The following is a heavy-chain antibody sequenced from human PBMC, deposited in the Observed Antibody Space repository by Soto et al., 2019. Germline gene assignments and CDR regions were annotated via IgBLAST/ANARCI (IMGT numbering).Heavy chain of an antibody. V-gene: IGHV4-4*02. J-gene: IGHJ4*02. CDR3: ASQHYYDSSGYYLVY. D-gene: IGHD3-22*01. CDR1: GGSISSTQW. Sequence: SETLSLTCAVSGGSISSTQWWTWVRQPPGKGLEWIGETHHSGNTIYNPSLNSRVTISLDNSKNQFSLKLTSVTAADTAVYYCASQHYYDSSGYYLVYWGKGTLVTASS. CDR2: THHSGNT.